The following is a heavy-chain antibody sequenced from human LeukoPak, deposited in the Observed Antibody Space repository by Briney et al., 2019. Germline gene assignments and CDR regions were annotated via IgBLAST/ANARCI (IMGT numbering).Heavy chain of an antibody. CDR3: AKSGSYGY. CDR2: ISYDGSNK. Sequence: GRSLRLSCAASGFTFSSYGMHWVRQAPGKGLEWVAVISYDGSNKYYADSVKGRFTISRDNSKNTLYLQMNSLRAEDTAVYYCAKSGSYGYWGQGTLVTVSP. D-gene: IGHD1-26*01. V-gene: IGHV3-30*18. CDR1: GFTFSSYG. J-gene: IGHJ4*02.